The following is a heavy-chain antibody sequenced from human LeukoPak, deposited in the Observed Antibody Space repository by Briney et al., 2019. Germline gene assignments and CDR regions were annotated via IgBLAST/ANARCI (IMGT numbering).Heavy chain of an antibody. Sequence: ASVKVSCKASGYTFTGYFMHWVRQAPGQGPEWMGWINPDSGVTKSAQKFQGRVTMTWDTSISTAYMELNSLTSDDTAVYYCARVGDGGTHLTYWAQGTLVTVSS. V-gene: IGHV1-2*02. CDR2: INPDSGVT. CDR3: ARVGDGGTHLTY. J-gene: IGHJ4*02. CDR1: GYTFTGYF. D-gene: IGHD3-10*01.